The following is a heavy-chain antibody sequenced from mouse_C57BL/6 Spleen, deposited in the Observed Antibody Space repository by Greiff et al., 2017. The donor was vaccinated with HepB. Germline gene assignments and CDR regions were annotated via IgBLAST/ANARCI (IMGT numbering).Heavy chain of an antibody. J-gene: IGHJ3*01. D-gene: IGHD2-3*01. CDR2: IRNKANGYTT. V-gene: IGHV7-3*01. Sequence: EVNVVESGGGLVQPGGSLSLSCAASGFTFTDYYMSWVRQPPGKALEWLGFIRNKANGYTTEYSASVKGRFTISRDNSQSILYLQMNALRAEDSATYYCARYGGYSPFAYWGQGTLVTVSA. CDR3: ARYGGYSPFAY. CDR1: GFTFTDYY.